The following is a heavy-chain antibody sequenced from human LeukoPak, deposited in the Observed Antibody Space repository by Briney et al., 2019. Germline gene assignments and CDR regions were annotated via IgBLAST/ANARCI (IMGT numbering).Heavy chain of an antibody. Sequence: GGSLRLSCAASGFTLSSYGMHWVRQAPGKGLEWVAVISYDGSNKYYADSVKGRFTISRDNSKNTLYLQMNSLRAEDTAVYYCAEDLFRSTGGGYFQHWGQGTLVTVSS. D-gene: IGHD2-2*01. J-gene: IGHJ1*01. CDR1: GFTLSSYG. CDR3: AEDLFRSTGGGYFQH. V-gene: IGHV3-30*18. CDR2: ISYDGSNK.